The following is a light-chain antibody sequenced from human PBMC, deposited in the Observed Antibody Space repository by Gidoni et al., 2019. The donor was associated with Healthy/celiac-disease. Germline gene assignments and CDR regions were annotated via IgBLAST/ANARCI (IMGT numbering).Light chain of an antibody. V-gene: IGKV4-1*01. J-gene: IGKJ2*01. CDR2: WAS. CDR3: QQYYSTPYT. CDR1: QSVLYSYNNNNY. Sequence: DIVMTQSPDSLAVSPGERATINCKSSQSVLYSYNNNNYLAWYQQKPGQPPKLLIYWASTREPGVPDRFSGSGSGTDFTLTISSLQAEDVAVYYCQQYYSTPYTFGQGTKLEIK.